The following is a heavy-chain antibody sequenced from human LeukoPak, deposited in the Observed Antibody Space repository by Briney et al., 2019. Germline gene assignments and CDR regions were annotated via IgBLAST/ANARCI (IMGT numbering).Heavy chain of an antibody. D-gene: IGHD2-2*01. Sequence: PGGSLRLSCAASGFTFSLCAVNWVRQAPGRGLEWVSYINDESSDIHYAGSVRGRFTISRDDARQTLYLQLSSLRVEDTAVYYCARDTFQPGLIDSWGQGTLVTVSS. CDR2: INDESSDI. CDR3: ARDTFQPGLIDS. V-gene: IGHV3-21*05. CDR1: GFTFSLCA. J-gene: IGHJ4*02.